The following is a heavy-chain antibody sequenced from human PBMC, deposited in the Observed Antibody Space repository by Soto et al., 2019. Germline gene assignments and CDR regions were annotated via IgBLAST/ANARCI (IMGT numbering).Heavy chain of an antibody. CDR1: GFIFSNFG. Sequence: QVQLVESGGGVAQPGRSLRLSCAASGFIFSNFGMHWVRQAPGKGLQWVAVIYYDGSHKYYADSVKGRFTISRDNSKNTLYLHLKNLRAEDTAVYYCARDWGNYYDSSGYSQPLDYWGQGTLVTVSS. D-gene: IGHD3-22*01. CDR2: IYYDGSHK. CDR3: ARDWGNYYDSSGYSQPLDY. V-gene: IGHV3-33*01. J-gene: IGHJ4*02.